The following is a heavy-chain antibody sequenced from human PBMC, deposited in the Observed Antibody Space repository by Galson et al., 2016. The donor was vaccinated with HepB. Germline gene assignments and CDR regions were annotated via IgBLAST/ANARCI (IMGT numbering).Heavy chain of an antibody. V-gene: IGHV1-69*13. CDR1: GGTFSSYG. Sequence: SVKVSCKASGGTFSSYGISWVRQAPGQGLEWMGGIIPIFGTANYAQKFRGRVTITADESTYTAYMELNSLRSEDTAVYYCARAGRHSYGWEAEYYYYGTDGWGQGTTVTVSS. J-gene: IGHJ6*02. CDR3: ARAGRHSYGWEAEYYYYGTDG. CDR2: IIPIFGTA. D-gene: IGHD5-18*01.